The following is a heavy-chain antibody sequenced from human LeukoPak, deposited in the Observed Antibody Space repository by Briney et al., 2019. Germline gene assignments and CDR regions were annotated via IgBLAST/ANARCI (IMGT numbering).Heavy chain of an antibody. CDR1: GFTFSSYA. Sequence: PGGSLRLSCAASGFTFSSYAMHWVRQAPGKGLEYVSAISSNGGSTYYANSVKGRFTISRDNSKNTLYLQMGSLRAEDMAVYYCAREAGYCSSTSCSGAFDIWGQGTMVTVSS. CDR2: ISSNGGST. CDR3: AREAGYCSSTSCSGAFDI. D-gene: IGHD2-2*01. V-gene: IGHV3-64*01. J-gene: IGHJ3*02.